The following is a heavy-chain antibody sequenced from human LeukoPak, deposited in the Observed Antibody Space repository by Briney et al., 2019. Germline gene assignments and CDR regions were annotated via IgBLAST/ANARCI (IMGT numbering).Heavy chain of an antibody. D-gene: IGHD3-22*01. J-gene: IGHJ3*02. Sequence: PGGSLRLSCAASGFTFSSYAMSWVRQAPGKGLEWVSAISGSGGSTYYADSVKGRFTISRDNSKNTLYLQMNSLRAEDTALYYCAKKKDYYDTSGAFDIWGQGTMVTVSS. CDR2: ISGSGGST. V-gene: IGHV3-23*01. CDR3: AKKKDYYDTSGAFDI. CDR1: GFTFSSYA.